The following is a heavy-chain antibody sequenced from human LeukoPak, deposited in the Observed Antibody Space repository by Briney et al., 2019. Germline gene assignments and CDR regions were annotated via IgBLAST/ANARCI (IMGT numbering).Heavy chain of an antibody. CDR2: IYSGGRT. J-gene: IGHJ4*02. V-gene: IGHV3-53*05. D-gene: IGHD6-13*01. CDR1: GFTVSSNY. CDR3: AREGRSSSWYFDY. Sequence: GGSLRLSCAASGFTVSSNYMSWVRQAPGKGLEWVSVIYSGGRTYYADSVKGRFTISRDNSKNTLYLQMNSLRAEDTAVYYCAREGRSSSWYFDYWGQGTLVTVSS.